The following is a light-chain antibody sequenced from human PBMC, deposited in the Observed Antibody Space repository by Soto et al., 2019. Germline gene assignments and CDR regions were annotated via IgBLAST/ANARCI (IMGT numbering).Light chain of an antibody. CDR3: QHYNSYSEA. Sequence: MTQSPSTLSGSLGERATISCRASQSVSSRLAWYQQKPGQAPKLLIYRASTIESGIPSRFSGSGSGTEFTLTISSLQPDDFATYYCQHYNSYSEAFGQGTKVDIK. J-gene: IGKJ1*01. V-gene: IGKV1-5*03. CDR2: RAS. CDR1: QSVSSR.